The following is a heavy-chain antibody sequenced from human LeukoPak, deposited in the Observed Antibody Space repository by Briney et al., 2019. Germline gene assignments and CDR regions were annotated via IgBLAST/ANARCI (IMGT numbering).Heavy chain of an antibody. CDR3: ARDFLSQYYYDSSGYYYGDKFDY. CDR2: IYSGGST. J-gene: IGHJ4*02. CDR1: GFTFSSYW. D-gene: IGHD3-22*01. V-gene: IGHV3-66*02. Sequence: GGSLRLSCAASGFTFSSYWMHWVRQAPGKGLEWVSVIYSGGSTYYADSVKGRFTISRDNSKNTLYLQMNSLRAEDTAVYYCARDFLSQYYYDSSGYYYGDKFDYWGQGTLVTVSS.